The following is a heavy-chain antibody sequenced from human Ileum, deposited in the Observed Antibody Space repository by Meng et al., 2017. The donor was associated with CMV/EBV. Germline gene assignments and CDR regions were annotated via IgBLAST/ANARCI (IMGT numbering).Heavy chain of an antibody. J-gene: IGHJ4*02. CDR3: ARASPQRRFLSY. CDR2: INHGGSS. D-gene: IGHD3-3*01. CDR1: GGSFSEYH. V-gene: IGHV4-34*01. Sequence: QVQLEACGAGLLKPSETLSLMCAVYGGSFSEYHWSCIRQPPGKGLERIGEINHGGSSNYNPPVKSRVTISVDRSRNQVSLKLTSVTAADTAVYYCARASPQRRFLSYWGQGTLVTVSS.